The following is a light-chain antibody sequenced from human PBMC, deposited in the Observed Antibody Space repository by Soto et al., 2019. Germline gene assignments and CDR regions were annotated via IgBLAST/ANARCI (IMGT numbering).Light chain of an antibody. J-gene: IGLJ2*01. V-gene: IGLV2-14*01. CDR2: EVS. CDR3: SSYTGATTLKV. Sequence: QSVLTQPASVSGSPGQSIAISCTGTSSDIGTYNRVSWYQHRPGKAPKLIIYEVSNRPSGVSDRFSGSKSGNTASLTISGLQPEDEADYYCSSYTGATTLKVFGGGTKLTVL. CDR1: SSDIGTYNR.